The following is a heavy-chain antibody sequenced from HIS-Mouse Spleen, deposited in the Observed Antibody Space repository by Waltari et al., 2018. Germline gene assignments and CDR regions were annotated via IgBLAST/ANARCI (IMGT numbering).Heavy chain of an antibody. D-gene: IGHD6-13*01. CDR3: AREIPYSSSWYDWYFDL. V-gene: IGHV4-39*07. J-gene: IGHJ2*01. CDR1: GGSIRSRSYS. CDR2: IYYSGST. Sequence: QLQLQESGPGLVKPSETLSLTCTVSGGSIRSRSYSWGRIRQPPGKGLEWIGSIYYSGSTYYNPSPKSRVTISVDTSKNQFSLKLSSVTAADTAVYYCAREIPYSSSWYDWYFDLWGRGTLVTVSS.